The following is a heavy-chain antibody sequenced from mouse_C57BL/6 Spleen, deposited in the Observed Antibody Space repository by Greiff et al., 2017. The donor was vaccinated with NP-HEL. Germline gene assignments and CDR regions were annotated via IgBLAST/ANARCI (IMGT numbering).Heavy chain of an antibody. V-gene: IGHV1-42*01. CDR1: GYSFTGYY. CDR3: ARITTGVATNWYFDV. D-gene: IGHD1-1*01. J-gene: IGHJ1*03. CDR2: INPSTGGT. Sequence: VQLQQSGPELVKPGASVKISCKASGYSFTGYYMNWVKQSPEKSLEWIGEINPSTGGTTYNQKFKAKATLTVDKSSSTAYMQLKSLTSEDSAVYYCARITTGVATNWYFDVWGTGTTVTVSS.